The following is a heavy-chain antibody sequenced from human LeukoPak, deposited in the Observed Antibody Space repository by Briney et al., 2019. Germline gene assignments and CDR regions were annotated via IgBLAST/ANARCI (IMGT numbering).Heavy chain of an antibody. Sequence: SETLSLTCSVAGGSISTSDYYWGWLRQTPGQGLTWIASIYYTGSTYYRPSLRSPVTMSVDTSKNQFSLELSTVTAADTAVYYCARVVYYYDVSGYSFDLWGRGTLVTVSS. CDR1: GGSISTSDYY. CDR2: IYYTGST. D-gene: IGHD3-22*01. CDR3: ARVVYYYDVSGYSFDL. J-gene: IGHJ2*01. V-gene: IGHV4-39*01.